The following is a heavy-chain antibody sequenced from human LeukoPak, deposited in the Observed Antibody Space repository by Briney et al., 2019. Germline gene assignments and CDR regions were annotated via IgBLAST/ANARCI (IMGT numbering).Heavy chain of an antibody. CDR2: IYYSGST. D-gene: IGHD4-17*01. V-gene: IGHV4-59*01. J-gene: IGHJ4*02. CDR1: GASISNYY. CDR3: ARHPPRGDGGFAFDY. Sequence: SETLSLTCTVSGASISNYYWSWIRQHPGKGLEWIGCIYYSGSTQYNPSLNSRITISEDTSKNQISLKVSSVTAADTALYYCARHPPRGDGGFAFDYWGPGALVTVSS.